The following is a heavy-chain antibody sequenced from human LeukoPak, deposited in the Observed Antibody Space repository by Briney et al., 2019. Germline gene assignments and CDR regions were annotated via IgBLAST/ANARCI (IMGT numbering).Heavy chain of an antibody. V-gene: IGHV3-30*18. CDR1: GFTFSSYG. CDR3: AKDGEGIATIWNLDD. J-gene: IGHJ4*02. Sequence: GGSLRLSCAASGFTFSSYGMHWVRQAPGKGLEWVAVISYDGSNKYYADSVKGRFTISRDNSKNTLYLQMNSLRAEDTAVYYCAKDGEGIATIWNLDDWGQGTLLTDSP. CDR2: ISYDGSNK. D-gene: IGHD5-24*01.